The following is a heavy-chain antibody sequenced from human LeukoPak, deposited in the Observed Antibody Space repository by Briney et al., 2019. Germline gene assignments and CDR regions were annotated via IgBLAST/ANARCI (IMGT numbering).Heavy chain of an antibody. D-gene: IGHD6-13*01. CDR1: GGSFSGYY. V-gene: IGHV4-34*01. J-gene: IGHJ6*03. CDR3: SSLRVGNSFGYQYYIDV. Sequence: SETLSLTCAVYGGSFSGYYWSWIRQPPGKGLEWIGEINNSGSTNYNPSLKSRVTKSVYTSKNQFSLKLSSVSAADTAVYYYSSLRVGNSFGYQYYIDVWGKGTTVTVSS. CDR2: INNSGST.